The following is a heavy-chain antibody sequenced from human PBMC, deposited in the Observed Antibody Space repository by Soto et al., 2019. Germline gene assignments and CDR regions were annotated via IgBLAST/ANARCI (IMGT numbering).Heavy chain of an antibody. D-gene: IGHD2-2*01. V-gene: IGHV3-48*02. J-gene: IGHJ6*02. Sequence: PGGSLRLSCAASGFIFSSYSINWVRQAPGKGLEWVSYITRSSSPIYYADSVRGRFTISRDNAKNSLYLQMNSLRDEDTAVYYCTRDPHALDVWGQGTTVTVSS. CDR1: GFIFSSYS. CDR2: ITRSSSPI. CDR3: TRDPHALDV.